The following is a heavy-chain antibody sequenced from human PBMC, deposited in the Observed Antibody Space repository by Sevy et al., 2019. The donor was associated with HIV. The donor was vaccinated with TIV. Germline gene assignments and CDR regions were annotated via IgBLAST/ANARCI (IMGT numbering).Heavy chain of an antibody. D-gene: IGHD6-6*01. CDR2: MNPTSGDT. CDR3: ASGLQTYASSSSAPYFFDY. V-gene: IGHV1-8*01. Sequence: ASVKVSCKASGYTFASYDINWVRQASGQGLEWMGWMNPTSGDTGYAQKFPGRVTMTRNTSINTAYMELSGLRSEDTAIYFCASGLQTYASSSSAPYFFDYWGQGTLVTVSS. CDR1: GYTFASYD. J-gene: IGHJ4*02.